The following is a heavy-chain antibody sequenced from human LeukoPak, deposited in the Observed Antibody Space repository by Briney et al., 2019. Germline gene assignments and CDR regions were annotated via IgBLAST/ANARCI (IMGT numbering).Heavy chain of an antibody. CDR3: AEVAGTR. V-gene: IGHV3-30*02. CDR1: GFTFSSYG. D-gene: IGHD3-10*01. J-gene: IGHJ4*02. CDR2: IRYDGSDK. Sequence: GGSLRLSCAASGFTFSSYGMHWVRQAPGKGLEWVAFIRYDGSDKYYADSVKGRFTISRDNSKNTLYLQMNSLRTEDTAVYYCAEVAGTRWGQGTLVTVSS.